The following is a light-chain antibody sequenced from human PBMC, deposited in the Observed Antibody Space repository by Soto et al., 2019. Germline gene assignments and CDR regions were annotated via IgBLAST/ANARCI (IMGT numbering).Light chain of an antibody. V-gene: IGLV2-23*02. CDR3: CSYAGSNNTFYV. CDR1: SSDVGSYNL. CDR2: EVN. J-gene: IGLJ1*01. Sequence: QSGLTQPASVSGSPGQSTTISCTGASSDVGSYNLVSWYQQHPGKAPKLVIYEVNKRPSGVSNRFSGSKSGNTASLTISGLQAEDEADYYCCSYAGSNNTFYVFGTGTKVTVL.